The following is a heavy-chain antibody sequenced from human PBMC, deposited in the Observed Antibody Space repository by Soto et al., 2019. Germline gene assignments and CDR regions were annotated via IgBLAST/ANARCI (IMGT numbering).Heavy chain of an antibody. CDR2: ISAYNVNT. CDR1: GYTFTSYG. D-gene: IGHD6-19*01. J-gene: IGHJ5*02. CDR3: SRSMRSGWEGWFDP. Sequence: QVQLVQSGAEVKKPGASVKVSCKASGYTFTSYGISWVRQSPGQVLEWMGWISAYNVNTNCAQKLQGRVTMTTDTSTSTAYMELRSLRSDDTAVYYCSRSMRSGWEGWFDPWGQGTLVTVSS. V-gene: IGHV1-18*04.